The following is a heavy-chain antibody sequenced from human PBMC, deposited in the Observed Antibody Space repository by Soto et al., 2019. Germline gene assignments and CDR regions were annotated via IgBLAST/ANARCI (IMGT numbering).Heavy chain of an antibody. V-gene: IGHV2-5*02. CDR1: GFSLSTYGVS. Sequence: QITLKESGPTLVKPTQTLTLTCTFSGFSLSTYGVSVGWIRQPPGKALEWLALIYWDNDKYYSPSLKSRLTITKDTSENQVVLTMTNMDPVDTATYYCAHRLASPYYHHCRGSSFDYWGQGTLVTVSS. CDR2: IYWDNDK. CDR3: AHRLASPYYHHCRGSSFDY. J-gene: IGHJ4*02. D-gene: IGHD3-22*01.